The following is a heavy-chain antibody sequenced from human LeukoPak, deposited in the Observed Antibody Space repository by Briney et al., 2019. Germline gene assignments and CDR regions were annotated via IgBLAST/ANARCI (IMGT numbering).Heavy chain of an antibody. CDR2: INHSGIT. J-gene: IGHJ4*02. D-gene: IGHD3-22*01. V-gene: IGHV4-38-2*01. CDR3: ARSGDYIKEGFDY. CDR1: GYSIRSGHY. Sequence: SETLSLTCAVSGYSIRSGHYWGWIRQSPGKGLDWIGSINHSGITEYNPSLRSPVTLSVDTSKNQFSLQLRSVTAADRALYYCARSGDYIKEGFDYWGQGTQVTVSS.